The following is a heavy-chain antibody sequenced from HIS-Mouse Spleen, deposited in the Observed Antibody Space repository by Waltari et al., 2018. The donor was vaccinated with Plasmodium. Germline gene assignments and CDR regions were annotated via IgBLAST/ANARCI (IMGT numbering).Heavy chain of an antibody. CDR1: GGSISSSSYY. V-gene: IGHV4-39*01. CDR2: IYYSGGT. J-gene: IGHJ4*02. Sequence: QLQLQESGPGLVKPSETLSLTCTVSGGSISSSSYYWGWIRQPPGKGLEWIGSIYYSGGTYHNPALNSRVTISVETSNNRFARKLSSLTAADTAVYYCARQLAYYDFWSGYSRGYYFDYWGQGTLVTVSS. D-gene: IGHD3-3*01. CDR3: ARQLAYYDFWSGYSRGYYFDY.